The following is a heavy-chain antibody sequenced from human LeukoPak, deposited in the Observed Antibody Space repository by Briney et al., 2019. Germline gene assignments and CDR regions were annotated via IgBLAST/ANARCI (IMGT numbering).Heavy chain of an antibody. Sequence: GGSLRLSCAASGFTFSSYGMHWVRQAPGKGLEWVAVISYDGSNKYYADSVKGRFTISRDNSKNTLYLQMNSLRAEDTGVYYCARGRVDTATTIWGQGTLVTVSS. CDR3: ARGRVDTATTI. CDR2: ISYDGSNK. D-gene: IGHD5-18*01. J-gene: IGHJ4*02. V-gene: IGHV3-30*03. CDR1: GFTFSSYG.